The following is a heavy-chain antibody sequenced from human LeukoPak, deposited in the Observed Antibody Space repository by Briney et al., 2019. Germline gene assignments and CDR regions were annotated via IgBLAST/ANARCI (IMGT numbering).Heavy chain of an antibody. J-gene: IGHJ4*02. D-gene: IGHD6-13*01. CDR3: ARDPTKRSAGSDY. CDR2: ISSSGSTI. Sequence: GRSLRLSCAASGFTFSDYYMSWIRQAPGKGLEWVSYISSSGSTIYYADSVKGRFTISRDSAKHSLYPQVNSLRAEDTAVYYCARDPTKRSAGSDYWGQGTLVTVSS. CDR1: GFTFSDYY. V-gene: IGHV3-11*01.